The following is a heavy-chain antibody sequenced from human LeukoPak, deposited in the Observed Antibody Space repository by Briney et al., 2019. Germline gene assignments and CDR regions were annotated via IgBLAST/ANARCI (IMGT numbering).Heavy chain of an antibody. V-gene: IGHV3-7*01. D-gene: IGHD5-24*01. CDR3: ASRIRGGGYNY. Sequence: GGSLRLSCAASGFIFSNYGMHWVRQTPGKGLEWVANIKQDGSEKYYVDSVKGRFTISRDNAKNSLYLQMNSLRAEDTAVYYCASRIRGGGYNYWGQGTLVTVSS. CDR1: GFIFSNYG. CDR2: IKQDGSEK. J-gene: IGHJ4*02.